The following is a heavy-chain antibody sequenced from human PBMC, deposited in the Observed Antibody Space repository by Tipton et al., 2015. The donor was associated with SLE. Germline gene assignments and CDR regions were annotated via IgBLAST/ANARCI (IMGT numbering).Heavy chain of an antibody. CDR1: GGSISSSSYY. Sequence: TLSLTCTVSGGSISSSSYYWGWIRQPPGKGLEWVGSIYYSGSTYYNPSLKSRVTISVDTSKNQFSLRLSSVTAADTAVYYCAGLFGASSWSEPDYWGQGTLVTVSS. J-gene: IGHJ4*02. V-gene: IGHV4-39*01. CDR3: AGLFGASSWSEPDY. CDR2: IYYSGST. D-gene: IGHD6-13*01.